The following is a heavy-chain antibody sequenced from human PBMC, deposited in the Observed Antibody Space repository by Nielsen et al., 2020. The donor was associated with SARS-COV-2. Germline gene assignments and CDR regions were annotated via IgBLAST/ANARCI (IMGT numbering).Heavy chain of an antibody. Sequence: ASVKVSCKASGYTFTGYYMHWVRQAPGQGLEWMGGFDPEDGETIYAQKFQGRVTMTEDTSTDTAYMELSSLRSEDTAVYYCATGSPRLELRYNWFDPWGQGTLVTVSS. D-gene: IGHD1-7*01. J-gene: IGHJ5*02. CDR1: GYTFTGYY. CDR2: FDPEDGET. CDR3: ATGSPRLELRYNWFDP. V-gene: IGHV1-24*01.